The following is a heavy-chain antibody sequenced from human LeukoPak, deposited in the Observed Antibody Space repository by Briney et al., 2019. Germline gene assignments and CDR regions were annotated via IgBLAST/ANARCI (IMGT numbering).Heavy chain of an antibody. CDR1: GFIFSRHT. J-gene: IGHJ4*02. CDR2: ISYDGSNE. D-gene: IGHD6-13*01. V-gene: IGHV3-30-3*01. Sequence: AGGSLRLSCAASGFIFSRHTMHWVRQAPGKGLQGVALISYDGSNEYFADSVKGRFTISRDNSRNTLSLQVNSLRLEDTAVYYCVRSSAAAKYYFDYWGQGTLVTVSS. CDR3: VRSSAAAKYYFDY.